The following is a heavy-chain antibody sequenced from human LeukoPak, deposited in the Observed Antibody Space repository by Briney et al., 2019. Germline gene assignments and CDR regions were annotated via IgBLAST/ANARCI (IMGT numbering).Heavy chain of an antibody. D-gene: IGHD3-3*01. V-gene: IGHV4-34*01. CDR1: GGSFSGYY. CDR3: ARHGEWRFGVVIMRWPMDV. CDR2: INHSGST. Sequence: PSETLSLTCAVYGGSFSGYYWSWIRQPPGKGLEWIGEINHSGSTNYNPSLKSRVTISVDTSKNQFSLKLSSVTAADTAVYYCARHGEWRFGVVIMRWPMDVWGKGTTVTVSS. J-gene: IGHJ6*03.